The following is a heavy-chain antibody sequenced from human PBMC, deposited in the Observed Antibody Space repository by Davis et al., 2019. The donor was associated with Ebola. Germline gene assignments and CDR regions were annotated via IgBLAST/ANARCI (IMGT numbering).Heavy chain of an antibody. CDR2: IYYSGST. V-gene: IGHV4-39*01. CDR1: GGSISSSSYY. D-gene: IGHD2-8*02. CDR3: ARHKRDIVLVVYAPQWYYYYGMDV. Sequence: GSLRLSCTVSGGSISSSSYYWGWIRQPPGKGLEWIGSIYYSGSTYYNPSLKSRVTISVDTSKNQFSLKLSSVTAADTAVYYCARHKRDIVLVVYAPQWYYYYGMDVWGQGTTVTVSS. J-gene: IGHJ6*02.